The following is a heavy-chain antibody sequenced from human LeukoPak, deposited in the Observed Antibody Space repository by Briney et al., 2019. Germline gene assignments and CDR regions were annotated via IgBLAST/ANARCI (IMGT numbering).Heavy chain of an antibody. CDR1: GFTFSSYA. J-gene: IGHJ6*02. Sequence: GGSLRLSCAASGFTFSSYAMSWVRQAPGKGLEWVSAISGSGGSTYYADSVKGRFTVSRDNSKNTLYLQMNSLRAEDTAVYYCAKAVPFYYYYGMDVWGQGTTVTVSS. CDR3: AKAVPFYYYYGMDV. D-gene: IGHD2-2*01. CDR2: ISGSGGST. V-gene: IGHV3-23*01.